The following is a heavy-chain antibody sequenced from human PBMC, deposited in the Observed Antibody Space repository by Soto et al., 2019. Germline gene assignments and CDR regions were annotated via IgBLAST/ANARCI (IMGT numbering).Heavy chain of an antibody. J-gene: IGHJ6*03. CDR1: GGSISSSSSS. D-gene: IGHD3-10*01. Sequence: SETLSLTCTVSGGSISSSSSSWGWIRQPPGKGLEWLGIISYSGSTYYNPSLKSRVTISVDTSNNQFSLKLSSVTAADTAVYYCARHYGYYSHYMDVWTKGTTVTVSS. CDR3: ARHYGYYSHYMDV. CDR2: ISYSGST. V-gene: IGHV4-39*01.